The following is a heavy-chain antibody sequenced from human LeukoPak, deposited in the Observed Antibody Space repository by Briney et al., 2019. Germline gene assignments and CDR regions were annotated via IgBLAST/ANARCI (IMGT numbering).Heavy chain of an antibody. J-gene: IGHJ4*02. D-gene: IGHD6-6*01. CDR3: AKDITGGRSSPYFDS. CDR1: GFTFNNYL. CDR2: ISWNGGGM. Sequence: GGSLRLSCEASGFTFNNYLIHWVRQAPGKGLEWVSGISWNGGGMGYAVSVKGRFTISRDNAKNSLYLQMNSLRDEDTALYYCAKDITGGRSSPYFDSWGQGTLVTVSS. V-gene: IGHV3-9*01.